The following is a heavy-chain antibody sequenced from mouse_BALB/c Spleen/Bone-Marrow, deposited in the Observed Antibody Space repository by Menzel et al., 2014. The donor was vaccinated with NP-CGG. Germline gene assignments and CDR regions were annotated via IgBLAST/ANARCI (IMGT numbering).Heavy chain of an antibody. D-gene: IGHD1-1*01. CDR2: VYPGNNDT. CDR1: GYTFTSFW. CDR3: TRYYYGGRDWYFDV. Sequence: EVQLQQSGAVLARPGASVRTSCKASGYTFTSFWMHWVKQRPGQGLEWIGAVYPGNNDTNYDQNFKGKAKLTAVTSTSTAYMEFSSLTNEDSAVYYCTRYYYGGRDWYFDVWGAGTTVTVSS. J-gene: IGHJ1*01. V-gene: IGHV1-5*01.